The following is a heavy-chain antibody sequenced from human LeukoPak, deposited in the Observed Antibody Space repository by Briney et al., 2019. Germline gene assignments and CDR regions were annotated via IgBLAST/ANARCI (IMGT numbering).Heavy chain of an antibody. J-gene: IGHJ5*02. Sequence: SETLSLTCAVSGGSLSSHYWSWIRQPPGKGLEWIGYIYYSGSTNYNPSLKSRVTISVDTSKNQFSLKLSSATAADTAVYYCARGGLNWFDPWGQGTLVTVSS. CDR2: IYYSGST. D-gene: IGHD3-22*01. V-gene: IGHV4-59*11. CDR3: ARGGLNWFDP. CDR1: GGSLSSHY.